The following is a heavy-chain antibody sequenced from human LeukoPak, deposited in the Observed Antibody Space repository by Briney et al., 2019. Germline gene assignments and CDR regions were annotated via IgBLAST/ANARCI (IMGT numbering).Heavy chain of an antibody. J-gene: IGHJ4*02. CDR1: GFTVNSND. CDR3: VKSPQAAGGSSTYYGFDY. CDR2: IFSGGST. V-gene: IGHV3-66*02. D-gene: IGHD4-17*01. Sequence: GGSRRLSCAASGFTVNSNDMTWVRQPPGKGLEWVSIIFSGGSTYHADSVKGRFTISRDISKNTLYLQMSSLRVEDTAVYYCVKSPQAAGGSSTYYGFDYWGQGTLVTVSS.